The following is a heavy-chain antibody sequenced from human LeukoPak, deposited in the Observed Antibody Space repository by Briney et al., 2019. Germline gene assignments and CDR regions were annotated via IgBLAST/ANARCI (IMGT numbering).Heavy chain of an antibody. CDR2: LVPEHGGR. D-gene: IGHD3-16*02. CDR3: ATATIIWGSYRSWLDT. J-gene: IGHJ5*02. CDR1: GKSLTRVS. V-gene: IGHV1-24*01. Sequence: GASVKVSCKVSGKSLTRVSIHWVRQSPGQGLEWMGGLVPEHGGRLYAQTFEGRVTMTEDESTDTAYMELNRLRSEDTAVYYCATATIIWGSYRSWLDTWGQGTLVTVSS.